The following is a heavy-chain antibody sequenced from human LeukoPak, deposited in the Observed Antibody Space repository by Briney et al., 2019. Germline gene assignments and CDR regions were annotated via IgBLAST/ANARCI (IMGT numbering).Heavy chain of an antibody. CDR3: ARTVVPAAISIFYYYYMDV. CDR2: ISAYNGNT. D-gene: IGHD2-2*01. J-gene: IGHJ6*03. V-gene: IGHV1-18*01. CDR1: GYTFTSYG. Sequence: ASVKVSCKASGYTFTSYGISWVRQAPGQGLEWMGWISAYNGNTNYAQKLRGRVTMTTDTSTSTAYMELRSLRSDDTAVYYCARTVVPAAISIFYYYYMDVWGKGTTVTVSS.